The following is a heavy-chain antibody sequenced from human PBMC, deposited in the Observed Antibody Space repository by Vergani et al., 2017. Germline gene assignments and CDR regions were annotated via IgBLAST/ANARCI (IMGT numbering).Heavy chain of an antibody. D-gene: IGHD6-13*01. CDR1: GYTFTSYN. CDR3: ARDSSTWSADC. V-gene: IGHV1-46*01. CDR2: INPRRGSS. J-gene: IGHJ4*02. Sequence: QVQLVQSGAEVKKPGASVKVSCKASGYTFTSYNMHWVRQAPGQGLEWMGMINPRRGSSSYAQKFQGRVTMTRDTSTSTVYMELSSLRLEDTALYYCARDSSTWSADCWGQGTLVTVSS.